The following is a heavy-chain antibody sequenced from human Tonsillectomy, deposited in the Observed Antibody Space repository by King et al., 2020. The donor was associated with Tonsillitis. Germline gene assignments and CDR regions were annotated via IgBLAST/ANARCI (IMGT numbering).Heavy chain of an antibody. J-gene: IGHJ5*01. CDR2: ITTDSSTI. Sequence: VQLVESGGGLVQPGGSLRLSCAASGFTFSDYSMNWVRQAPGKGLEWVSYITTDSSTINYADSVKGRFTISRDDAKNSLYLQMNSLRAEDTAVYYCARGLDSWGQGTLVTVSS. CDR3: ARGLDS. V-gene: IGHV3-48*04. CDR1: GFTFSDYS.